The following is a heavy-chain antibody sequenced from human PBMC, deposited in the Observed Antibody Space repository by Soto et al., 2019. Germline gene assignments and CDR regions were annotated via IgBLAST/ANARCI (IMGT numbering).Heavy chain of an antibody. J-gene: IGHJ6*02. D-gene: IGHD5-18*01. CDR2: INHSGST. CDR3: ARGSPRYNYDTAMVKFAPGIYGMDV. Sequence: QVQLQQWGAGLLKPSETLSLTCAVYGGSFSGYYWSWIRQPPGKGLEWIGEINHSGSTNYNPSLKSRVTISVDTSKNPFSLKLSSVTAADTAVYYCARGSPRYNYDTAMVKFAPGIYGMDVWGQGTTVTVSS. CDR1: GGSFSGYY. V-gene: IGHV4-34*01.